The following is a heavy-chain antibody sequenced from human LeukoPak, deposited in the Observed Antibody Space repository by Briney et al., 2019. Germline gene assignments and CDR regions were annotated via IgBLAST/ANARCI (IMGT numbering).Heavy chain of an antibody. Sequence: GGSLRLSCAASGFTVSGNYMSWFRQAPGKGLEWVSLLYSGGSTYYADSAKGRFSISRDNSKNTLYLQMNSLRAEDTAVYYCASRDKGYYYGMDVWGQGTTVTVSS. V-gene: IGHV3-66*01. CDR3: ASRDKGYYYGMDV. CDR1: GFTVSGNY. CDR2: LYSGGST. D-gene: IGHD5-24*01. J-gene: IGHJ6*02.